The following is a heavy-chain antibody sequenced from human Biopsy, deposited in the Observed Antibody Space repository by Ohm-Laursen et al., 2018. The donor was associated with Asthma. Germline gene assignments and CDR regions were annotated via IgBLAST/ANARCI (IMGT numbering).Heavy chain of an antibody. D-gene: IGHD3-22*01. CDR3: AKITTDRQKANNWFDP. CDR2: IYSGGGT. Sequence: SLRLSCAASGFTVSSNGMSWVRQPPGKGLEWVSVIYSGGGTFYADSVKGRFTVSRDSSRNTLYLQLSTLRVEDTAVYFCAKITTDRQKANNWFDPWGQGTLVTVSS. CDR1: GFTVSSNG. V-gene: IGHV3-53*01. J-gene: IGHJ5*02.